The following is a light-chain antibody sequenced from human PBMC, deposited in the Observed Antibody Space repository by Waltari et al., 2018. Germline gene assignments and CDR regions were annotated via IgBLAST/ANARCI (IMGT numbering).Light chain of an antibody. V-gene: IGKV1-5*03. CDR3: QHFNGFPWT. CDR2: KVS. J-gene: IGKJ1*01. Sequence: DIQMTQSPSTLSASVGDGVTITCRASQSVSPWLAWYQQKPGKAPRLLIYKVSDLQSGVPSRFSGSGSGSGTEFTLTIASLQPDDFAIYYCQHFNGFPWTFGQGTKVEIK. CDR1: QSVSPW.